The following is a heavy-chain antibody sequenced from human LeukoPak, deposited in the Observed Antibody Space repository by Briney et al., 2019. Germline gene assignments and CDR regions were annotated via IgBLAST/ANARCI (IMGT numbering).Heavy chain of an antibody. Sequence: GGSLRLSCAASGFTFSSYSMNWVRQAPGKGLEWVSYISRSSNTIYYADSVKGRFTISRDNAKNSLFLQMHSLRAEDTAVYHCVRDSQILILPDTIPRNWFDPWGQGTLVIVSS. CDR3: VRDSQILILPDTIPRNWFDP. V-gene: IGHV3-48*01. D-gene: IGHD2-2*02. CDR1: GFTFSSYS. CDR2: ISRSSNTI. J-gene: IGHJ5*02.